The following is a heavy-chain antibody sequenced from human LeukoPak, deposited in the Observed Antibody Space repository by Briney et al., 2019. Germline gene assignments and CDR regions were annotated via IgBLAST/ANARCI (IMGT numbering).Heavy chain of an antibody. D-gene: IGHD6-13*01. CDR3: ARATDVPLVHNDY. CDR2: MNPNSGNT. CDR1: GYTFTSYD. Sequence: ASVKVSCKASGYTFTSYDINWVRQATGQGLEWMGWMNPNSGNTGYAQKFQGRVTMTRNTSISTAYMELSSLRSEDTAVYYCARATDVPLVHNDYWGQGTLVTVSS. V-gene: IGHV1-8*01. J-gene: IGHJ4*02.